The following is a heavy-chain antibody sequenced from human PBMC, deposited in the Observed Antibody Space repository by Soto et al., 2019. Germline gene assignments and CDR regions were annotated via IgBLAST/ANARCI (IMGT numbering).Heavy chain of an antibody. CDR3: ASSVVAADTEDAFDI. CDR1: GGSFSGYY. D-gene: IGHD2-15*01. V-gene: IGHV4-34*01. Sequence: SETLSLTCAVYGGSFSGYYWSWIRQPPGKGLEWIGEINHSGSTNYNPSLKSRVTISVDTSKNQFSLKLSSVTAADTAVYYCASSVVAADTEDAFDIWGQGTMVTVSS. J-gene: IGHJ3*02. CDR2: INHSGST.